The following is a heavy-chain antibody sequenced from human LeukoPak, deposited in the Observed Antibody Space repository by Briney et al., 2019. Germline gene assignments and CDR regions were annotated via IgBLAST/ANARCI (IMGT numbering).Heavy chain of an antibody. Sequence: GGSLRLSCAASGFTFTTYWMSWVRQAPGKGLEWVSVIYSGGSTYYADSVNNRFIISRDNFKNTLYLQMNSLRAEDTAVYYCARAPKDCGGGICSSGTSFDYWGQGTLVIVSS. D-gene: IGHD2-15*01. J-gene: IGHJ4*02. V-gene: IGHV3-66*01. CDR1: GFTFTTYW. CDR2: IYSGGST. CDR3: ARAPKDCGGGICSSGTSFDY.